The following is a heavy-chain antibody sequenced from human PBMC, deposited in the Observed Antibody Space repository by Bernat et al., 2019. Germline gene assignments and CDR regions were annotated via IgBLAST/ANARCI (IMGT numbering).Heavy chain of an antibody. J-gene: IGHJ4*02. V-gene: IGHV3-73*01. CDR1: GFTFSGAA. Sequence: EVQLVESGGGLVQPGGSLKLSCAVSGFTFSGAAIHWVRQASGKGLEWVGRIRSKANSYAEAYAASVKGRFTISRDDSKNTAYLQMNSLQTEDTAVYYCVKRRTDDSSGYFDYWGQGTLVTVSS. CDR2: IRSKANSYAE. CDR3: VKRRTDDSSGYFDY. D-gene: IGHD3-22*01.